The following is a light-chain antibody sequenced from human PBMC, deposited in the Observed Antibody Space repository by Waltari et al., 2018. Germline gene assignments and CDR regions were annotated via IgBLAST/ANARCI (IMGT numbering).Light chain of an antibody. CDR1: QTILDTYDKNY. V-gene: IGKV4-1*01. J-gene: IGKJ4*01. CDR2: WAS. CDR3: QQYFNTPIT. Sequence: DIVMTQSPDSLAVSLGERAPINCRPSQTILDTYDKNYLAWHQQKPGQSPRLLIYWASTREFGVPDRFSGSGSGTDFTLTISGLQAEDVAVYYCQQYFNTPITFGGGTKVEIK.